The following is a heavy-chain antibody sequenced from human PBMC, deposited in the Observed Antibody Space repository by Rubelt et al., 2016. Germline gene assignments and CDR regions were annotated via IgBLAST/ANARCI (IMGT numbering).Heavy chain of an antibody. J-gene: IGHJ4*02. CDR3: VGGGHCDY. Sequence: EVQLVESGGGLVQPGGSLRLSCAASGFTLTSNYMAWVRQAPGKGLEWVANINEGGRENHYLDSVRGRFTIYRDNSENTLYLQMNSLRAEDTAVYYCVGGGHCDYWGPGTLVTVSS. CDR2: INEGGREN. V-gene: IGHV3-7*03. CDR1: GFTLTSNY. D-gene: IGHD3-16*01.